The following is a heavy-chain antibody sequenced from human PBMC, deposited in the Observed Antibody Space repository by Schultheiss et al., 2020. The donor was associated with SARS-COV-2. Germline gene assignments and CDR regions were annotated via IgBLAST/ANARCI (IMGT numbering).Heavy chain of an antibody. J-gene: IGHJ4*02. CDR1: GGSISSYY. D-gene: IGHD3-22*01. CDR3: AREARRAYYYDSSGYYSSWFDY. V-gene: IGHV4-59*13. Sequence: SETLSLTCTVSGGSISSYYWSWIRQPPGRGLEWIGYIFYSGSTNYNPSLKSRVTISVDTSKNQFSLNLTSVTAADTAVYYCAREARRAYYYDSSGYYSSWFDYWGQGTLVTVSS. CDR2: IFYSGST.